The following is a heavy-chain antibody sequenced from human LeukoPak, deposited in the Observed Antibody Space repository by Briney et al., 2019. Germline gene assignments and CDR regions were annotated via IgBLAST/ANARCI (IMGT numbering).Heavy chain of an antibody. CDR1: GFTFSSYA. V-gene: IGHV3-30-3*01. J-gene: IGHJ4*02. D-gene: IGHD3-22*01. CDR3: ARGGPYYYDSSGYYVY. CDR2: ISYDGSNK. Sequence: PGGSLRLSCAASGFTFSSYAMHWVRQAPGKGLEWVAVISYDGSNKYYADSVKGRFTISRDNSKNTLYLQMNSLRAEDTAVYYCARGGPYYYDSSGYYVYWGQGTLVTVSS.